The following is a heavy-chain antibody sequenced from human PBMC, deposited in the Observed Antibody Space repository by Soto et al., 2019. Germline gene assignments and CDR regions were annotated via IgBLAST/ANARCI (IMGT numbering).Heavy chain of an antibody. Sequence: PSETLSRTCAVYGGSFSGYYWSWIRQPPGKGLEWIGEINHSGSTNYNPSLKSRVTISVDTSKNQFSLKLSSVTAADTAVYYCARGGEWRQLWLRGHHTNWFDPWGQGTLVTVS. CDR1: GGSFSGYY. V-gene: IGHV4-34*01. CDR2: INHSGST. D-gene: IGHD5-18*01. J-gene: IGHJ5*01. CDR3: ARGGEWRQLWLRGHHTNWFDP.